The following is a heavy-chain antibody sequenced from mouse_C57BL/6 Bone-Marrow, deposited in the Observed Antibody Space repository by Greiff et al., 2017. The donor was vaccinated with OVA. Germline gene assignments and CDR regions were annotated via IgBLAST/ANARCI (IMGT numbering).Heavy chain of an antibody. V-gene: IGHV1-50*01. CDR2: IDPSDSYT. CDR1: GYTFTSYW. J-gene: IGHJ4*01. Sequence: QVQLQQPGAELVKPGASVKLSCKASGYTFTSYWMQWVKQRPGQGLEWIGEIDPSDSYTNYNQKFKGKATLTVDTSSSTAYMQLSSLTAEDYAVYYGARVTVVATDAMDYWGKGTSVTVSS. D-gene: IGHD1-1*01. CDR3: ARVTVVATDAMDY.